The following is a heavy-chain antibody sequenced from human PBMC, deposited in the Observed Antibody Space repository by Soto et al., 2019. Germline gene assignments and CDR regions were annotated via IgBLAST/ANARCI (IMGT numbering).Heavy chain of an antibody. D-gene: IGHD3-10*01. CDR2: IYYSGST. Sequence: PSETLSLTCTVSGVSISSSSYYWGWIRQPPGKRLEWIGSIYYSGSTYYNPSLKSRVTISVDTSKNQFSLKLSSVTAADTAVYYCARQCTMVRGVIPSNFDYWGQGTLVTVS. J-gene: IGHJ4*02. V-gene: IGHV4-39*01. CDR3: ARQCTMVRGVIPSNFDY. CDR1: GVSISSSSYY.